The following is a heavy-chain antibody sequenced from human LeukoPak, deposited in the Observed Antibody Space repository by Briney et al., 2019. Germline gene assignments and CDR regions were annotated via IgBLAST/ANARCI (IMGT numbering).Heavy chain of an antibody. D-gene: IGHD6-19*01. CDR3: ASRRYSSGWYVY. Sequence: TSETLSLTCTVSGGSISSYYWSWIRQPPGKGLAWIGYIYYSGSTNYNPSLKSRVTISVDTSKNQFSLKLSSVTAADTAVYYCASRRYSSGWYVYWGQGTLVTVSS. CDR2: IYYSGST. V-gene: IGHV4-59*01. J-gene: IGHJ4*02. CDR1: GGSISSYY.